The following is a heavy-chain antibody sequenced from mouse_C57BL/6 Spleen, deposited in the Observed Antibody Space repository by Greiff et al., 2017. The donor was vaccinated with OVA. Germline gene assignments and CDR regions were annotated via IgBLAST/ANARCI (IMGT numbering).Heavy chain of an antibody. V-gene: IGHV5-16*01. J-gene: IGHJ2*01. CDR2: INYDGSST. CDR1: GFTFSDYY. D-gene: IGHD2-5*01. CDR3: ARDRSNYSFDY. Sequence: EVMLVESEGGLVQPGSSMKLSCTASGFTFSDYYMAWVRQVPEKGLEWVANINYDGSSTYYLDSLKSRFIIARDNAKNLLYLQMSSLKSEDTATYYCARDRSNYSFDYWGQGTTLTVSS.